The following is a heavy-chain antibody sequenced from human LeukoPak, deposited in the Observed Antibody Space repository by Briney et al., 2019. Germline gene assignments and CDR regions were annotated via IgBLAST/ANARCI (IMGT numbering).Heavy chain of an antibody. D-gene: IGHD6-13*01. CDR1: GSSISSYY. V-gene: IGHV4-4*07. Sequence: SETLSLTCTVSGSSISSYYWSWIRQPAGKGLEWIGRIYTSGSTNYNPSLKSRVTMSVDTSKNQFSLKLSSVTAADTAVYYCARMSSSWYSYYYYGMDVWGQGTTVTVSS. CDR2: IYTSGST. CDR3: ARMSSSWYSYYYYGMDV. J-gene: IGHJ6*02.